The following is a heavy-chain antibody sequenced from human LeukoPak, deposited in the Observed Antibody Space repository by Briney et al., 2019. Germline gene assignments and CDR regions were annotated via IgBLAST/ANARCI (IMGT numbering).Heavy chain of an antibody. CDR3: AKDSAVVPAAPYGMDV. Sequence: PGGSLGLSCAASGVTFNNYAMSWVRQAPGKGLEWVSTIGGSGGNTYYAESVKGRFTISRDNSKNTLYLQMNSLRAEDTALYYCAKDSAVVPAAPYGMDVWGQGTTVTVSS. CDR2: IGGSGGNT. J-gene: IGHJ6*02. CDR1: GVTFNNYA. V-gene: IGHV3-23*01. D-gene: IGHD2-2*01.